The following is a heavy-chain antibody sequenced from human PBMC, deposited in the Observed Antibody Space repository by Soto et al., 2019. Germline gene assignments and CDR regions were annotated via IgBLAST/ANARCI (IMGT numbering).Heavy chain of an antibody. V-gene: IGHV4-59*01. Sequence: ETLSPTSIDFVPSTLVSYWRWIKQPPLNTLEWIGYIYYSGSTNYNPSLKSRVTISVDTSKNQFSLKLSSVTAADTAVYYCARVGIRFLEWSSPYYGMDVWGQGTTVTVSS. CDR1: VPSTLVSY. CDR3: ARVGIRFLEWSSPYYGMDV. CDR2: IYYSGST. D-gene: IGHD3-3*01. J-gene: IGHJ6*02.